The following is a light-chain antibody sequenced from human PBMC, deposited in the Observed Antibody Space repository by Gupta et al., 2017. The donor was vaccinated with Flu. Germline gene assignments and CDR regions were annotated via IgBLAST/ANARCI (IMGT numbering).Light chain of an antibody. V-gene: IGKV4-1*01. J-gene: IGKJ2*01. CDR1: QTILVSSSHKNY. CDR3: QQSASRPYT. CDR2: WVS. Sequence: DIVMTQSPDLLAAVLGAQAIINCKSSQTILVSSSHKNYLPWYQLKPGQPPKRLIFWVSTRESGVPDRFSGSASGTDFTLTINSLHAEDVAVYFCQQSASRPYTFGQGTKLEI.